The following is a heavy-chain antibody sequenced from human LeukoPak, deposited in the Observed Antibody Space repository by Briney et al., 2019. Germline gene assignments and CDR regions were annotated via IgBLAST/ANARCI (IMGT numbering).Heavy chain of an antibody. D-gene: IGHD5-18*01. V-gene: IGHV3-33*01. J-gene: IGHJ6*02. CDR3: AREGHSYGSGYGMDV. CDR1: GFTFSSYG. CDR2: IWYDGSNK. Sequence: GGSLRLSCAASGFTFSSYGVHWARQAPGKGLEWVAVIWYDGSNKYYADSVKGRFTISRDNSRNTLYLQMNSLRAEDTAVYYCAREGHSYGSGYGMDVWSQGTTVTVSS.